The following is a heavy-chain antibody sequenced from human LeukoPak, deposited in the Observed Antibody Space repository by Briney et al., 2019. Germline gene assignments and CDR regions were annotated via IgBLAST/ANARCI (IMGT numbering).Heavy chain of an antibody. Sequence: GGSLRLSCAASGFTFSNSWMHWVRQPPGKGLVWVSRISSDGSSTNYADSVKGRFTVSRDNAKNTLYLQINSLRDEDTAVYYCARRWLGDPYGMDVWGQGTTVSVSS. J-gene: IGHJ6*02. CDR3: ARRWLGDPYGMDV. D-gene: IGHD3-10*01. CDR1: GFTFSNSW. CDR2: ISSDGSST. V-gene: IGHV3-74*01.